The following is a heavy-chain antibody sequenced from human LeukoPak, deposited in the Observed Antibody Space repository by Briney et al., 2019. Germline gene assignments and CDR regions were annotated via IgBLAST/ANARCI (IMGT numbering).Heavy chain of an antibody. J-gene: IGHJ4*02. CDR3: AKLNGGSCSSVYDY. V-gene: IGHV3-23*01. CDR2: ISGGGGTT. D-gene: IGHD2-15*01. CDR1: GFTFCSYA. Sequence: PGGSLRLSCAASGFTFCSYAMSWVRQAPGKGLEWVSVISGGGGTTYYADSVKGRFTISRDNSKNTLYLQMNSLRAEDTAIYYCAKLNGGSCSSVYDYWGQGTLVTVSS.